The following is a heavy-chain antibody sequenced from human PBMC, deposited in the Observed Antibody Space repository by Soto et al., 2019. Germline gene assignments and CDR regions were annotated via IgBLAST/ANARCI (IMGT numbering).Heavy chain of an antibody. CDR1: VLTFYTVV. V-gene: IGHV3-23*01. J-gene: IGHJ3*01. Sequence: SLRPAWEASVLTFYTVVLNWFRQAPFKVLEWVSTVSPGGDVSHYTDSVKVRFTTSRDNSRRTLHLQIDSLRAEDAAVYFCVRRAITATTNWGAFDVWGQGTVVTVS. CDR2: VSPGGDVS. CDR3: VRRAITATTNWGAFDV. D-gene: IGHD1-20*01.